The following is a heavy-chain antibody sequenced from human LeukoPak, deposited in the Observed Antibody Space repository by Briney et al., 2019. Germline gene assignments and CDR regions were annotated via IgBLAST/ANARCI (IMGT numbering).Heavy chain of an antibody. D-gene: IGHD3-22*01. J-gene: IGHJ4*02. CDR3: ARDDTGGGYYEFGY. CDR2: IANDGRT. CDR1: GFTVSSNY. V-gene: IGHV3-53*01. Sequence: PGGSLRLSCAASGFTVSSNYMSWVRQAPGKGLECVSVIANDGRTYYANSVKGRFTISRDISKNMVYLQMNSLRADDTAVYYCARDDTGGGYYEFGYWGQGTLVTVSS.